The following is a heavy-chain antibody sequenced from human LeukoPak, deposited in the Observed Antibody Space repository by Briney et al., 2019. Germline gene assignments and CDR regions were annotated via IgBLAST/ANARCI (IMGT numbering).Heavy chain of an antibody. V-gene: IGHV2-70*01. D-gene: IGHD3-22*01. CDR1: GFSLTTSGMC. CDR2: IDWDDDK. J-gene: IGHJ4*02. CDR3: ARTHYYDSSGYYLIDY. Sequence: SGPALVKPTQTLTLTCTFSGFSLTTSGMCVSWIRQPPGKALEWLALIDWDDDKYYRTSLKTRLTISKDTSKNQVVLTMTNMDPVDTATYYCARTHYYDSSGYYLIDYWGQGTLVTVSS.